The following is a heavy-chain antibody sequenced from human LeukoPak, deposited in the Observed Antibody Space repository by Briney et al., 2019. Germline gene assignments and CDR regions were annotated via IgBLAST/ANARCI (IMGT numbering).Heavy chain of an antibody. Sequence: GGSLRLSCAASGFTFSSYSMNWVHQAPGKGLEWVSSISSSSYIYYADSVKGRFTISRDNAKNSLYLQMNSLGAEDTAVYYCASFRHSGHFDYWGQGTLVTVSS. J-gene: IGHJ4*02. CDR2: ISSSSYI. CDR1: GFTFSSYS. CDR3: ASFRHSGHFDY. D-gene: IGHD2-21*01. V-gene: IGHV3-21*01.